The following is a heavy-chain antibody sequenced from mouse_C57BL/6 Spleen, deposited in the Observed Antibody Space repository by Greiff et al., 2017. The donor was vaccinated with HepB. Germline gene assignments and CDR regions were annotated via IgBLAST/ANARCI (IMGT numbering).Heavy chain of an antibody. CDR1: GYAFSSSW. J-gene: IGHJ3*01. CDR3: ASYYGSSPWFAY. D-gene: IGHD1-1*01. V-gene: IGHV1-82*01. Sequence: QVQLQQSGPELVKPGASVKISCKASGYAFSSSWMNWVKQRPGKGLEWIGRIYPGDGDTNYNGKLKGKATLTADKSSSTAYMQLSSLTSEDSAVYFCASYYGSSPWFAYWGQGTLVTVSA. CDR2: IYPGDGDT.